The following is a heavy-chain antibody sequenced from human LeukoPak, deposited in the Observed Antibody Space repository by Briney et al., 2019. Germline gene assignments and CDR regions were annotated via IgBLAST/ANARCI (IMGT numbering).Heavy chain of an antibody. CDR3: TAAPNTTPGSLGH. Sequence: GGSLRLSCAASGFSFSDYYKNWIRQAPGKGLEWVSYSSSSGSSTYYADSVKGRFTISRDYAKNALFLQMNSLRAEDTAVYYCTAAPNTTPGSLGHWGQGTLVTVSS. CDR1: GFSFSDYY. CDR2: SSSSGSST. V-gene: IGHV3-11*01. J-gene: IGHJ4*02. D-gene: IGHD6-25*01.